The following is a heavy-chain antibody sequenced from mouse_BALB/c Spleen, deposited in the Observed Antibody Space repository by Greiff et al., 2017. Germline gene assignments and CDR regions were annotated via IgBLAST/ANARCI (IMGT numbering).Heavy chain of an antibody. Sequence: EVQLQQSGGDLVKPGGSLKLSCAASGFTFSSYGMSWVRQTPDKRLEWVATISSGGSYTYYPDSVKGRFTISRDNAKNTLYLQMSSLKSEDTAMYYCARHDGNYVHYYAMDYWGQGTSVTVSS. D-gene: IGHD2-1*01. CDR2: ISSGGSYT. J-gene: IGHJ4*01. V-gene: IGHV5-6*01. CDR1: GFTFSSYG. CDR3: ARHDGNYVHYYAMDY.